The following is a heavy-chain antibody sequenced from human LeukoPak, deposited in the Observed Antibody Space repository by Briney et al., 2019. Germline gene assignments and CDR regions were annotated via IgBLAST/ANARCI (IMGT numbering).Heavy chain of an antibody. J-gene: IGHJ3*02. D-gene: IGHD3-22*01. CDR1: GLTFSAHG. Sequence: PGGSLRLSCGVSGLTFSAHGMHWVRQAPGKGLEWVSAISGSGGSTYYADSVKGRFTISRDNSKNTLYLQMNSLRAEDTAVYYCAKALTMIVVDLLDAFDIWGQGTMVTVSS. CDR2: ISGSGGST. V-gene: IGHV3-23*01. CDR3: AKALTMIVVDLLDAFDI.